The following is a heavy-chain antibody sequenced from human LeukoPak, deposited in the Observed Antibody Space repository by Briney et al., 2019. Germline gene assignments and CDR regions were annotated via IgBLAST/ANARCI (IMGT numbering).Heavy chain of an antibody. Sequence: SVKVSCKASGGTFSSYAISWVRQAPGQGLEWMGGIIPIFGTANYAQKFQGRVTITTDESTSTAYMELSSLRSEDTAVYYCARATLGGSRSGPRYYYYYYMDVWGKGTRAAVSS. CDR3: ARATLGGSRSGPRYYYYYYMDV. CDR1: GGTFSSYA. CDR2: IIPIFGTA. V-gene: IGHV1-69*05. J-gene: IGHJ6*03. D-gene: IGHD3-10*01.